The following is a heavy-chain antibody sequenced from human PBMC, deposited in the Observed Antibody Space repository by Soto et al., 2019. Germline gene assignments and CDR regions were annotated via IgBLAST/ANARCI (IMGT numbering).Heavy chain of an antibody. Sequence: SVKVSCKASGYTVTGYYIHWVREPPGQGLEWMGWINPQTGGTSYAQKFQGRVTLSRDTSIHTAYLELSRLTFDDAAVYFCARERYQVISDGMDVWGQGTTVTVSS. V-gene: IGHV1-2*02. CDR1: GYTVTGYY. D-gene: IGHD2-2*01. CDR2: INPQTGGT. CDR3: ARERYQVISDGMDV. J-gene: IGHJ6*02.